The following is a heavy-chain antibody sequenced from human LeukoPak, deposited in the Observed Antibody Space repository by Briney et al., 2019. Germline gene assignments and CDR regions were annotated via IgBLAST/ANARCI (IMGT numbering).Heavy chain of an antibody. CDR1: GYSFTSYW. D-gene: IGHD3-22*01. V-gene: IGHV5-51*01. CDR3: ARSPDSSGYYAPFDY. CDR2: IYPGDSDI. J-gene: IGHJ4*02. Sequence: GESLKISCKGSGYSFTSYWIGWVRQMPGKGLEWMGIIYPGDSDIRYNPSFQGQVTILADKSISTAYLQWSSLKASDTAMYYCARSPDSSGYYAPFDYWGQGTLVTVSS.